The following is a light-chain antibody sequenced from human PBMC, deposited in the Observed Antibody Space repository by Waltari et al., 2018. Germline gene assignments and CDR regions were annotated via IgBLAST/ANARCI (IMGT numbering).Light chain of an antibody. CDR1: QSVGTW. J-gene: IGKJ2*01. V-gene: IGKV1-5*03. CDR2: MAS. Sequence: DIQMTQSPSTLSASVGDRVTISCRANQSVGTWLAWYQQKPGKAPKLLIYMASSLDSGVPSRFSGSGSGTDFTLTISSLQPDDFATYSCQQYSSFSTFGQGTKV. CDR3: QQYSSFST.